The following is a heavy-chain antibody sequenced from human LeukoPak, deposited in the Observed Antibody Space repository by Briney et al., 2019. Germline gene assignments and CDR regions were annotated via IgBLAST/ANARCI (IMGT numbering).Heavy chain of an antibody. D-gene: IGHD3-10*01. V-gene: IGHV3-30*18. Sequence: GGSLRLSCAASGFTFSSYGMHWVRQAPGKGLEWVAVILYDGSNKYYADSVKGRFTISRDNSKNTLYLQMNSLRAEDTAVYYCAKASYYYGSGSYDGSDYWGQGTLVTVSS. J-gene: IGHJ4*02. CDR2: ILYDGSNK. CDR1: GFTFSSYG. CDR3: AKASYYYGSGSYDGSDY.